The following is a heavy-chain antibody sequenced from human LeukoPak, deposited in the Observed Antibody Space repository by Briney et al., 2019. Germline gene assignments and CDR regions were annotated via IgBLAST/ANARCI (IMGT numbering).Heavy chain of an antibody. CDR2: INPNSGGT. D-gene: IGHD3-22*01. CDR1: GYTFTGYY. Sequence: VASVKVSCKASGYTFTGYYMHWVRQAPGQGLEWMGWINPNSGGTNYAQKFQGRVTMTRDTSISTAYMELSRLRSDDTAVYYCARDMYYDSSGYYDYWGQGTLVTVSS. J-gene: IGHJ4*02. V-gene: IGHV1-2*02. CDR3: ARDMYYDSSGYYDY.